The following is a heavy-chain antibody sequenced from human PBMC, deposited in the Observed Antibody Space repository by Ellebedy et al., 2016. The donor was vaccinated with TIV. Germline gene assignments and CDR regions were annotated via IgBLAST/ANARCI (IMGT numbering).Heavy chain of an antibody. J-gene: IGHJ5*02. Sequence: AASVKVSCKASGYTFTSYGISWVRQAPGQGLEWMGWISAYNGNTNYAQKLQGRVTMTTDTSTSTAYMELRSLRSDDTAVYYCARGDDYGDYDGRFDPWGQGTLVTVSS. V-gene: IGHV1-18*01. CDR1: GYTFTSYG. CDR2: ISAYNGNT. CDR3: ARGDDYGDYDGRFDP. D-gene: IGHD4-17*01.